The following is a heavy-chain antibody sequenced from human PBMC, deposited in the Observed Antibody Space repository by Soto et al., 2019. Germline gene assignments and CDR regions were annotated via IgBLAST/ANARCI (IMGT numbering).Heavy chain of an antibody. CDR3: ARCLHCTNGGRFDP. J-gene: IGHJ5*02. D-gene: IGHD2-8*01. CDR2: MWPSGGT. CDR1: GVSISSTNW. Sequence: SETLSLTCAVSGVSISSTNWWTWVRQAPGKGLEWIGEMWPSGGTTYNPSLQNRVTISVDNSKNHLSLTLTSVTAAATAIYYCARCLHCTNGGRFDPWGQGALVTVSS. V-gene: IGHV4-4*02.